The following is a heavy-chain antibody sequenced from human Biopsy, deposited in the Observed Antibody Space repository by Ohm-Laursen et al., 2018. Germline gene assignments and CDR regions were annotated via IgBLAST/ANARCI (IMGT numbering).Heavy chain of an antibody. CDR2: MWSDGINK. CDR3: GRSYGIMAAPVHL. V-gene: IGHV3-33*01. D-gene: IGHD3-16*01. Sequence: SLRLSCAASGFAFSYYGLHWVRQAPGKGLQWVAVMWSDGINKNYADSVKGRFTVSRDNSNNVLYLQMSSLRDEDSAVYYCGRSYGIMAAPVHLWGQGTLVTVSP. CDR1: GFAFSYYG. J-gene: IGHJ4*01.